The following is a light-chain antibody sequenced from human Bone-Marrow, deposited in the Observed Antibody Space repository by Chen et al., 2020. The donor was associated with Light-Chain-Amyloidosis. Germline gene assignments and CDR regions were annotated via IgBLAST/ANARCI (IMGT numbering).Light chain of an antibody. V-gene: IGKV4-1*01. CDR1: QSVLYSSNNKNY. Sequence: DIVMTQPPASLAVSLGERPTINCKSSQSVLYSSNNKNYLAWYQQKPGQPPKLLIYWASTRESGVPDRFSGSGSGTDFTLTISSLQAEDVAVYYCQQYYSTPQSFGQGTKLEIK. CDR3: QQYYSTPQS. CDR2: WAS. J-gene: IGKJ2*01.